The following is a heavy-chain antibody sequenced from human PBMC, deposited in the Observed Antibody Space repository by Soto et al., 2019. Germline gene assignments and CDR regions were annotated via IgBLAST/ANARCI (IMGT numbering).Heavy chain of an antibody. J-gene: IGHJ5*02. CDR2: ISSSSSYI. Sequence: GGSLRLSCAASGFTFSSYSMNWVRQAPGKGLEWVSSISSSSSYIYYADSVKGRFTISRDNAKNSLYLQMNSLRAEDTAVYYCARGRVLGYFVWLKPHWFAPWGQGTLVTVSP. D-gene: IGHD3-9*01. CDR1: GFTFSSYS. V-gene: IGHV3-21*01. CDR3: ARGRVLGYFVWLKPHWFAP.